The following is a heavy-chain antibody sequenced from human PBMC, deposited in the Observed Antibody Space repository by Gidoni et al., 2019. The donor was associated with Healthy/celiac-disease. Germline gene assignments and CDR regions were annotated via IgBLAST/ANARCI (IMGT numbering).Heavy chain of an antibody. CDR1: GGTFSSYT. V-gene: IGHV1-69*08. J-gene: IGHJ3*02. CDR3: ARDAGAGTRGTDAFDI. D-gene: IGHD6-13*01. CDR2: HIPILVIA. Sequence: QVQLVQSGAEVKKPGSSVTVSCKASGGTFSSYTIIWVRQAPGQGLEWMGRHIPILVIANYAQKCQGRVTITADKSTSTAYMELSSLRSEDTAVYYCARDAGAGTRGTDAFDIWGQGTMVTVSS.